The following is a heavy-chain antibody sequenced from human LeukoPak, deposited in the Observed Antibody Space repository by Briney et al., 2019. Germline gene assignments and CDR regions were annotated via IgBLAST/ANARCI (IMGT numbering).Heavy chain of an antibody. J-gene: IGHJ3*02. CDR3: ARHVAPRTPSSGWYRGWDDAFDI. V-gene: IGHV4-39*01. CDR1: GVSISSSSYY. Sequence: SETLSRTCTVSGVSISSSSYYWGWIRQPPGKGLEWIGSIYYSGSTYYNPSLKSRVTISVDTSKNQFSLKLSSVTAADTAVYYCARHVAPRTPSSGWYRGWDDAFDIWGQGTMVTVSS. D-gene: IGHD6-19*01. CDR2: IYYSGST.